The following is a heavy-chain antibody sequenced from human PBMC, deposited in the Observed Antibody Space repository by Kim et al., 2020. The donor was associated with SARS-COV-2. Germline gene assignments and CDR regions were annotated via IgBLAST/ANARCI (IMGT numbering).Heavy chain of an antibody. D-gene: IGHD2-15*01. J-gene: IGHJ4*02. V-gene: IGHV3-74*01. CDR3: ASDQATGGWSDIDC. Sequence: GGSLRLSCAVSGFSIRTYWMHWVRQVPGRGLEWVARIKSDGSSTCYADSVKGRFTISRDNAKNSLYLQMNSLRAEDTAVYYCASDQATGGWSDIDCWGQG. CDR2: IKSDGSST. CDR1: GFSIRTYW.